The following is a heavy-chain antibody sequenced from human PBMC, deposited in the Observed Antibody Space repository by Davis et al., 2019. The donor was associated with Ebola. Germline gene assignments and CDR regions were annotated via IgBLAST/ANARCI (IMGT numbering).Heavy chain of an antibody. J-gene: IGHJ4*02. CDR1: GGSFSGYY. Sequence: PSETLSLTCAVYGGSFSGYYWSWIRQPPGKGLEWIGSIYYSGSTYYNPSLKSRVTISVDTSKNQFSLRLSSVTAADTAVYYCARDWLGIAAALDYWGQGTLVTVSS. CDR3: ARDWLGIAAALDY. D-gene: IGHD6-13*01. CDR2: IYYSGST. V-gene: IGHV4-34*01.